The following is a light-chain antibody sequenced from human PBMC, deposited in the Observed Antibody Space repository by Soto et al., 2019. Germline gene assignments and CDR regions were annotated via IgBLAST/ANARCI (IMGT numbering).Light chain of an antibody. J-gene: IGLJ2*01. V-gene: IGLV2-14*01. CDR2: EVS. CDR3: SSYTTSGTLL. Sequence: QSALTQPASVSGSPGQSITISCTGTSTDVGSYNYVSWYQQHPGKAPKLMICEVSNRPSGVSNRFSGSKSGNTASLTISGLQAEDEADYYCSSYTTSGTLLFGGGTKLTVL. CDR1: STDVGSYNY.